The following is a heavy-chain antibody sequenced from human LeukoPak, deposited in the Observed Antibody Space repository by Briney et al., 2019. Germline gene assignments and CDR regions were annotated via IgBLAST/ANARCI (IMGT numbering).Heavy chain of an antibody. J-gene: IGHJ4*02. Sequence: SETLSLTCTVSGGSISSYYWNWIRQPAGKGLEWIGRIYSFGSTYYNPSLKSRVTISVDTSKNQFSLKLSSVTAADTAVYYCASQGYYDSNGYYHFDYWGQGTLVTVSS. CDR3: ASQGYYDSNGYYHFDY. CDR1: GGSISSYY. CDR2: IYSFGST. D-gene: IGHD3-22*01. V-gene: IGHV4-4*07.